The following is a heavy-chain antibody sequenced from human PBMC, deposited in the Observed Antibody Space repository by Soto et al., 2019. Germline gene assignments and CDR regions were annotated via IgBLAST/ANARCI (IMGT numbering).Heavy chain of an antibody. CDR3: ARQFRDVYNAVEY. CDR2: TSNIAPT. CDR1: GGSISSYH. Sequence: SETLSLTCTVSGGSISSYHWSWIRQSPGKGLEWIWYTSNIAPTIYNPSLKSRVTISADTSKNQFSLRLSSVTAADTAVYFCARQFRDVYNAVEYWGQGALVTVSS. D-gene: IGHD1-1*01. V-gene: IGHV4-59*08. J-gene: IGHJ4*02.